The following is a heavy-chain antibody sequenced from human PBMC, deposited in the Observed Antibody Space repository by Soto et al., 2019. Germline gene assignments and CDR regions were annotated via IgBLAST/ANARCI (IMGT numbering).Heavy chain of an antibody. CDR2: TIPVFGRA. CDR1: GGTFSSLL. CDR3: ILDCTSMSCYGYLGVDV. Sequence: QVQLIQSGAEVKTPGSSVKVSCKASGGTFSSLLMGWVRQAPGQGLEWMGGTIPVFGRATYSHKFQGRVTITADDSTSTVYMELSGLKSEATAVYYCILDCTSMSCYGYLGVDVWGQGTTVTVSS. J-gene: IGHJ6*02. D-gene: IGHD5-18*01. V-gene: IGHV1-69*01.